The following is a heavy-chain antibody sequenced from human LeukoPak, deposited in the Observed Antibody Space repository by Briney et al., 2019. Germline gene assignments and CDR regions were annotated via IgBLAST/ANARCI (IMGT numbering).Heavy chain of an antibody. CDR2: VNRDGSET. CDR3: ARNNGMDV. J-gene: IGHJ6*02. CDR1: EFDFSSHA. Sequence: GGSLRLSCAASEFDFSSHAMTWVRQVPGRGPEWVANVNRDGSETYYLDSVKGRFTISEDNAKNSLYLQMNSLRAEDTALYHCARNNGMDVWGQGTTVIVSS. V-gene: IGHV3-7*03.